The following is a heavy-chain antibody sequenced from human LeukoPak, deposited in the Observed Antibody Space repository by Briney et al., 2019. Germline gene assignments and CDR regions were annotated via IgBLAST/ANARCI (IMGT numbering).Heavy chain of an antibody. CDR2: TDGSNT. Sequence: GGSLRLSCSVSGFTFSTYVMHWVRQAPGKGLEWVAVTDGSNTFYADSVKGRFTLSSDNSKNTLYLQMNSLRAEDTAVYYCAKDLIAGPPDYFDYWGQGTLVTVSS. CDR3: AKDLIAGPPDYFDY. J-gene: IGHJ4*02. D-gene: IGHD1-14*01. CDR1: GFTFSTYV. V-gene: IGHV3-30*18.